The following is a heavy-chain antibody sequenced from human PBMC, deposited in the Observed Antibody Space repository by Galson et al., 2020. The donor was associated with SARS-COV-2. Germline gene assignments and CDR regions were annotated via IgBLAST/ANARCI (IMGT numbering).Heavy chain of an antibody. CDR2: IHHSGRT. Sequence: SETLSLTCTVSGGSIISAAYYWSWIRQHPGKGPEWIGYIHHSGRTYYTPSLESRLTISVDASKNQFSLRLSSLTVADAAVYYCARVPHERMVPAVITGLGEAFDVWGQGTVVTVSS. V-gene: IGHV4-31*03. D-gene: IGHD2-21*02. CDR3: ARVPHERMVPAVITGLGEAFDV. CDR1: GGSIISAAYY. J-gene: IGHJ3*01.